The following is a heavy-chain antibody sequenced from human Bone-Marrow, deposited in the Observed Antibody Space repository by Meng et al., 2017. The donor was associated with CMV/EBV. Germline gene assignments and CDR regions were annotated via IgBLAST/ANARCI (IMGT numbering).Heavy chain of an antibody. V-gene: IGHV4-4*07. CDR1: GGSLSSFY. CDR2: IYTSGST. Sequence: LSLTCTVSGGSLSSFYWSWSRQPAGKGLEWIGRIYTSGSTNYNPSLQSRVTMSVDTSKNHFSLKLTSVTAADTAVYYCAKGRAWFDPWGQGTLVTVSS. CDR3: AKGRAWFDP. J-gene: IGHJ5*02.